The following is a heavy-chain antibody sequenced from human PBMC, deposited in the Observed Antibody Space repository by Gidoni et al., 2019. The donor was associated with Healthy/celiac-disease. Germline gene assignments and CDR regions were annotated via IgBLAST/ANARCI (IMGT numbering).Heavy chain of an antibody. CDR1: GFTFSNAW. CDR2: IKSKTDGGTT. D-gene: IGHD3-10*01. Sequence: EVQLVESGGGLVKPGGSLRLSCAASGFTFSNAWMNWVRQAPGKGLEWVGRIKSKTDGGTTDYAAPVKGRFTISRDDSKNTLYLQMNSLKTEDTAVYYCTTDLEVPWFGELNYYMDVWGKGTTVTVSS. V-gene: IGHV3-15*07. J-gene: IGHJ6*03. CDR3: TTDLEVPWFGELNYYMDV.